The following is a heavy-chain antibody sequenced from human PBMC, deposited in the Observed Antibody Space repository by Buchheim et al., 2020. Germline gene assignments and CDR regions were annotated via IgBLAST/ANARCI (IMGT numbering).Heavy chain of an antibody. J-gene: IGHJ4*02. CDR2: IYYSGST. D-gene: IGHD3-3*01. CDR3: ARVFLFGVVIPAYFDY. CDR1: GGSVSSGSYY. V-gene: IGHV4-61*01. Sequence: QVQLQESGPGLVKPSETLSLTCTVSGGSVSSGSYYWSWIRQPPGKGLEWIGYIYYSGSTNYNPSLKSRVTISVDTSKNQFSLKLSSVTAADTAVYYCARVFLFGVVIPAYFDYWGQGTL.